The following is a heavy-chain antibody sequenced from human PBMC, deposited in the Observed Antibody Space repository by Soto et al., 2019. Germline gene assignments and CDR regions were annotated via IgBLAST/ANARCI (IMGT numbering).Heavy chain of an antibody. Sequence: EVQLVESGGDLVQPGGSLRLSCAASGFTFGIYDMHWVRQATGKGLEWVSTINTAGDTYSPGSVKGRFTISRENAKNSLYLQMNSLRVDDTAVYFCVRGRDSGLYYFDSWGQGTLATVSS. CDR3: VRGRDSGLYYFDS. CDR1: GFTFGIYD. J-gene: IGHJ4*02. D-gene: IGHD2-21*01. CDR2: INTAGDT. V-gene: IGHV3-13*01.